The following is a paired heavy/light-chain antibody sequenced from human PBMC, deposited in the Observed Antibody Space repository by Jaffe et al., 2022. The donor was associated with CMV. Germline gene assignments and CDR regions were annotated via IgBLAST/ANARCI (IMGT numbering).Heavy chain of an antibody. D-gene: IGHD3-3*01. CDR1: GYTFTTYS. V-gene: IGHV1-3*04. Sequence: QVQLVQSGAEVKKPGASVKISCKASGYTFTTYSMHWVRQAPGQRLEWMGWINTGNGNTKYSQKFQGRVTITRDTSASTAYMEVSSLRSEDTAVYYCARDSGFSLYWGQGTLVTVSS. CDR2: INTGNGNT. J-gene: IGHJ4*02. CDR3: ARDSGFSLY.
Light chain of an antibody. CDR1: QSVSTS. CDR2: GAS. Sequence: EIVMTQSPATLSVSPGERATLSCRASQSVSTSLAWYQQKPGQAPRLLIFGASTRATGIPARFSGSGSGTEFTLTISSLQSEDSAVYYCQQHNNWLTFGGGTKVEIK. J-gene: IGKJ4*01. V-gene: IGKV3-15*01. CDR3: QQHNNWLT.